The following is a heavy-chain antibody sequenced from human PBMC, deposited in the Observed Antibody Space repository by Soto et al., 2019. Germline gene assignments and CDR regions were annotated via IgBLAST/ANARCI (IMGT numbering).Heavy chain of an antibody. CDR1: GGSISSGGYY. V-gene: IGHV4-31*03. CDR3: ARETSSWYSYFQH. Sequence: TLSLTCTVSGGSISSGGYYWSWIRQHPGKGLEWIGYIYYSGSTYYNPSLKSRVTISVDTSKNQFSLKLSSVTAADTAVYYCARETSSWYSYFQHWGQGTLVTVSS. CDR2: IYYSGST. D-gene: IGHD6-13*01. J-gene: IGHJ1*01.